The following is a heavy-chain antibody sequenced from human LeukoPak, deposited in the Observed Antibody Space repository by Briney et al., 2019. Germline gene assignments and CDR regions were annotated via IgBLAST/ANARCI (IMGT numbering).Heavy chain of an antibody. CDR2: TNSDGSLP. D-gene: IGHD6-13*01. CDR3: ARGLPGYSNTWNDH. Sequence: PGGSLRLSCAASGFTFSRYWMHWVRQAPGKGLVWVSRTNSDGSLPSYADSVKGRFTISRDNAKNTLYLQMNSLGVEDTAIYYCARGLPGYSNTWNDHWGQGTLVIVSS. J-gene: IGHJ5*02. CDR1: GFTFSRYW. V-gene: IGHV3-74*01.